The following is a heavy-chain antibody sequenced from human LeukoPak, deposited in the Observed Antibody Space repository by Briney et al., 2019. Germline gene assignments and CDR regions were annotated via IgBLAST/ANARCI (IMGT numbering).Heavy chain of an antibody. V-gene: IGHV4-38-2*02. Sequence: SETLSLTCTVSGYSISSGYYWGWIRQPPGKGLEWIGSIYHSGRTFYNPSLKSRVTISVDTSKNQFSLKLTSVTAADTAVYYCARGYYDSSGYNAFDIWGQGTMVTVSS. D-gene: IGHD3-22*01. CDR1: GYSISSGYY. J-gene: IGHJ3*02. CDR3: ARGYYDSSGYNAFDI. CDR2: IYHSGRT.